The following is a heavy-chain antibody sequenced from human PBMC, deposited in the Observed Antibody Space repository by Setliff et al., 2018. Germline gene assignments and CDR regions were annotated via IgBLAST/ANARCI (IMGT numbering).Heavy chain of an antibody. V-gene: IGHV4-34*01. D-gene: IGHD3-22*01. Sequence: PSETLSLTCAVYGGSFSGYYWGWIRQSPGKGLEWIGSIYYSGSTYYNPSLKSRVTISVDTSKNQFSLKLSSVTAADTAVYYCARGRGISMIVVVTHDAFDIWGQGTMVTVSS. CDR1: GGSFSGYY. J-gene: IGHJ3*02. CDR2: IYYSGST. CDR3: ARGRGISMIVVVTHDAFDI.